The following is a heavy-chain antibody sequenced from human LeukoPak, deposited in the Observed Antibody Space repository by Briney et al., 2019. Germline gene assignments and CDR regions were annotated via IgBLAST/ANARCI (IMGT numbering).Heavy chain of an antibody. D-gene: IGHD3-3*01. J-gene: IGHJ4*02. V-gene: IGHV3-23*01. CDR2: ISGSGGST. CDR1: GFTFSSYA. Sequence: GGSLRLSCAASGFTFSSYAMSWVRQAPGKGLEWVSAISGSGGSTYYADSVKGRFTISRDNSKNTLYLQMNSLRAEDTAVYYCARGGDFWSGQEPIDYWGQGTLVTVSS. CDR3: ARGGDFWSGQEPIDY.